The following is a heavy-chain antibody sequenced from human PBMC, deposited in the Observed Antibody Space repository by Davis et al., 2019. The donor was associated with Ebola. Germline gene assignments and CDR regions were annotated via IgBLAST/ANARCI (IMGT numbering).Heavy chain of an antibody. J-gene: IGHJ5*02. CDR3: ARNLGGIAPFNWFDP. Sequence: ASVKVSCKASGYTFTSYGISWVRQAPGQGLEWMGWISTYNDNTNYAQKLQGRVTMTTDTSTSTAYMELRSLRSDDTAVYYCARNLGGIAPFNWFDPWGQGTLVTVSS. D-gene: IGHD6-13*01. CDR2: ISTYNDNT. CDR1: GYTFTSYG. V-gene: IGHV1-18*01.